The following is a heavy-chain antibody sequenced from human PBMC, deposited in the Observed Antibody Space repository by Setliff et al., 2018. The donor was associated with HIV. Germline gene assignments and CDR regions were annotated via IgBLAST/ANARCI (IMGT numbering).Heavy chain of an antibody. CDR2: IKQDGSEE. Sequence: GGSLRLSCAASGFTFSSYWMNWVRQAPGKGLEWVANIKQDGSEEYYVDSVKGRFTISRDNAKNSVYLQMNSLRVEDTAMYYCTKDHLSGWASDCWGQGTLVTVSS. CDR1: GFTFSSYW. V-gene: IGHV3-7*01. J-gene: IGHJ4*02. CDR3: TKDHLSGWASDC. D-gene: IGHD6-19*01.